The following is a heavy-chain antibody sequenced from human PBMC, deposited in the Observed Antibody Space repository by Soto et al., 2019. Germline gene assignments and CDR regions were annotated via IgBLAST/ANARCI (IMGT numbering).Heavy chain of an antibody. CDR2: ISSSGSA. D-gene: IGHD3-3*01. CDR1: GGSISSGDYY. J-gene: IGHJ4*02. CDR3: ARSLRITLFGVVRGFFDY. V-gene: IGHV4-30-4*01. Sequence: PSETLSLTCTVSGGSISSGDYYWRWIRQPPGKGLEWLGYISSSGSAFYNPTRKSRGTMSLATSKSYFSLILNSVEAADTAVFYYARSLRITLFGVVRGFFDYWAQVTLVTVSS.